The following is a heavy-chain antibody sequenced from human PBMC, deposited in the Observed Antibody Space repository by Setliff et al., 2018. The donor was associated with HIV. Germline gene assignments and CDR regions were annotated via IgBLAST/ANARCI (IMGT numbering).Heavy chain of an antibody. Sequence: LSLTCTVSGGSVNSGDYYWSWIRQHPGKGLEWIGYIYYSGSTFYNPSLKSRGVISMETSKNQFSLKLNSVSAADTAVYYCAREVRGAQLYYFDYWGQGALVTVSS. CDR2: IYYSGST. CDR1: GGSVNSGDYY. CDR3: AREVRGAQLYYFDY. V-gene: IGHV4-31*03. J-gene: IGHJ4*02. D-gene: IGHD3-10*01.